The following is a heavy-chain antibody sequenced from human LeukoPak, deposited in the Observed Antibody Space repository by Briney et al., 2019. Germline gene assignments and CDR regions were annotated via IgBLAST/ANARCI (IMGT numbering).Heavy chain of an antibody. Sequence: SETLSLTCTVSGGSISSYYWSWIRQPPGKGLEWIGYIYYSGSTNYNPSLKSRVTISVDTSKNQFSLKLSSVTAADTAVYYCARGTTTYYDFWSGYYTNNYYYYYMDVWGKGTTVTVSS. D-gene: IGHD3-3*01. CDR2: IYYSGST. CDR1: GGSISSYY. J-gene: IGHJ6*03. V-gene: IGHV4-59*01. CDR3: ARGTTTYYDFWSGYYTNNYYYYYMDV.